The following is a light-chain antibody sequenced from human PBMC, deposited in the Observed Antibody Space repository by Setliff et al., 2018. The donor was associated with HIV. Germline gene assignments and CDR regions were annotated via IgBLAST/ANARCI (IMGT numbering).Light chain of an antibody. V-gene: IGLV2-14*03. CDR2: DVS. CDR3: SSYTSSNTGV. CDR1: GSAVGGYNY. Sequence: QSVLTQPASVSGSPGQSITISCAGTGSAVGGYNYVSWYQQHPGKAPKLMVYDVSNRPSGVSNRFSGSKSGHTASLTISGLQAEDEADYYCSSYTSSNTGVFGTGTKV. J-gene: IGLJ1*01.